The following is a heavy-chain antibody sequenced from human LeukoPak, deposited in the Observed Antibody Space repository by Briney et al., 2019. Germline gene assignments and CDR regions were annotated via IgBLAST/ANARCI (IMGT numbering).Heavy chain of an antibody. CDR3: ARVSGGYSYSSSWYFDY. CDR1: GGSISSSSYY. J-gene: IGHJ4*02. CDR2: IYYSGST. Sequence: SETLSLTCTVSGGSISSSSYYWGWIRQPPGKGLEWIGSIYYSGSTYYNPSLKSRVTISVDTSKNQFSPKLSSVTAADTAVYYCARVSGGYSYSSSWYFDYWGQGTLVTVSS. V-gene: IGHV4-39*07. D-gene: IGHD6-13*01.